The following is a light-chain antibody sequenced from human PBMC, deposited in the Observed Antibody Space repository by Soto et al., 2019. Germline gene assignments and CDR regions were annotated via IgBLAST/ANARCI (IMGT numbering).Light chain of an antibody. CDR1: QTITRW. Sequence: DVPMSQSLSTLSAKIGDRVTSTCRASQTITRWMAWYQQKPGKAPKLLIYDASTLESGVPSRFSGSRSGTEFTLTISSLQPDDFATYYCQQYNSYSWTFGQGSKA. J-gene: IGKJ1*01. CDR3: QQYNSYSWT. CDR2: DAS. V-gene: IGKV1-5*01.